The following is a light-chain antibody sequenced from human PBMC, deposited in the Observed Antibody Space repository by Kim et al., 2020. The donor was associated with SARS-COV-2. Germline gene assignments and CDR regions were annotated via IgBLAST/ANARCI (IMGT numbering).Light chain of an antibody. J-gene: IGLJ2*01. CDR2: GKN. CDR1: SLRSYY. V-gene: IGLV3-19*01. CDR3: NSRDSSGNHVV. Sequence: LGQTVRITCNGDSLRSYYASWYQQKPGQAPVLVIYGKNNRPSGIPDRFSGSSSGNTASLTITGAQAEDEADYYCNSRDSSGNHVVFGGGTQLTVL.